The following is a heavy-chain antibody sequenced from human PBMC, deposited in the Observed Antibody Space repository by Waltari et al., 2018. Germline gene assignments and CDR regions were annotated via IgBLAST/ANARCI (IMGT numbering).Heavy chain of an antibody. CDR3: ARSYYDSSGIDY. CDR2: IYSGGST. Sequence: EVQLVESGGGLIQPGGSLRLSCAASGFTVSSKYMSWVRQAPGKGLEWVSVIYSGGSTYYADSVKGRFTISRDNSKNTLYLQMNSLRAEDTAVYYCARSYYDSSGIDYWGQGTLVTVSS. V-gene: IGHV3-53*01. D-gene: IGHD3-22*01. CDR1: GFTVSSKY. J-gene: IGHJ4*02.